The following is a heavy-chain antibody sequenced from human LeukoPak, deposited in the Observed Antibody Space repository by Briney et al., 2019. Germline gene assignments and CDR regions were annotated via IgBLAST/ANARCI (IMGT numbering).Heavy chain of an antibody. D-gene: IGHD3-10*01. CDR3: AREPYGSGSYPNWFDP. CDR1: GGSISSSSYY. Sequence: PSETLSLTCTVSGGSISSSSYYWGWIRQPPGKGLEWIGSIYYSGSTYYNPSLKSRVTISVDTSKNQFSLKLSSVTAADTAVYYCAREPYGSGSYPNWFDPWGQGTLVTVSS. CDR2: IYYSGST. J-gene: IGHJ5*02. V-gene: IGHV4-39*07.